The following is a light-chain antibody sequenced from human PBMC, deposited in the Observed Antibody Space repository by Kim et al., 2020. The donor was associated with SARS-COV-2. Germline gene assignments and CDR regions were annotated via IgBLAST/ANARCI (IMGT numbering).Light chain of an antibody. J-gene: IGKJ1*01. Sequence: ASVGDRVTITCRASQSISSWLAWYQQKPGKVPKFLIYKASSLESGVPSRFSGSRSGTEFTLTISSLQPDDFATYYCQQYISYPWTFGQGTKVDIK. CDR1: QSISSW. CDR3: QQYISYPWT. CDR2: KAS. V-gene: IGKV1-5*03.